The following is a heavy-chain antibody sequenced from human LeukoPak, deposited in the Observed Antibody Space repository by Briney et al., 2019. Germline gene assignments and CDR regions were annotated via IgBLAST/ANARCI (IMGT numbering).Heavy chain of an antibody. CDR2: IYYSGST. V-gene: IGHV4-59*01. CDR3: ARENDDAFDI. Sequence: SETLSLTCTVSGGSISSYYWSWIRQPPGKGLEWIGYIYYSGSTNYNPSLKSRVTISVDTSKNQFSLKLSSVTAADTAVYYCARENDDAFDIWGQGTMVIVSS. CDR1: GGSISSYY. J-gene: IGHJ3*02.